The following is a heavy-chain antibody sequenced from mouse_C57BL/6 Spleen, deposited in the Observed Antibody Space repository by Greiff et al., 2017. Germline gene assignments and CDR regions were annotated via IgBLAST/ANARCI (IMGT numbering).Heavy chain of an antibody. CDR3: ARGDSSGSSFAY. Sequence: QVQLQQPGAELVMPGASVKLSCKASGYTFTSYWMHWVKQRPGQGLEWIGEIDPSDSYTNYNQKFKGKSTLTVDKSSSTAYMQLSSLTSEDSAVYYCARGDSSGSSFAYWGQGTLVTVSA. J-gene: IGHJ3*01. D-gene: IGHD3-2*02. V-gene: IGHV1-69*01. CDR1: GYTFTSYW. CDR2: IDPSDSYT.